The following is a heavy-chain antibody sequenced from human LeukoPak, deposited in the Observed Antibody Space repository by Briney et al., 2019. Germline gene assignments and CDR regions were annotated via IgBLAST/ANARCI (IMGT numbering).Heavy chain of an antibody. CDR2: IWYDGSNK. Sequence: GGSLRLSCAASGFTFSSYGMHWVRQTLGKGLEWVAVIWYDGSNKYYADSVKGRFTISRDNSKNTLYLQMNSLRAEDTAVYYCARLSTGDYVGIDYWGQGTLVTVSS. V-gene: IGHV3-33*01. CDR1: GFTFSSYG. CDR3: ARLSTGDYVGIDY. D-gene: IGHD4-17*01. J-gene: IGHJ4*02.